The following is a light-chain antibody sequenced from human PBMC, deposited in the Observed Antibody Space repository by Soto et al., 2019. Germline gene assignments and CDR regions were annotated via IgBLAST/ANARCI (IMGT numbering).Light chain of an antibody. V-gene: IGLV2-8*01. CDR2: EVS. J-gene: IGLJ1*01. CDR1: SSDVGGCNY. CDR3: SSYAGINNV. Sequence: QSALTQPPPASGSPGQSVTISCTGTSSDVGGCNYVSWYQQHPGKAPKLMIYEVSKRPSGVPDRFSGSKSGNTASLTVSGLQADDEADYYCSSYAGINNVFGTGTKLTVL.